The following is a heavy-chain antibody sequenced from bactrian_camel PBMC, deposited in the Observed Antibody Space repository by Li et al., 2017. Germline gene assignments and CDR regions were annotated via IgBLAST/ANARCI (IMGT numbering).Heavy chain of an antibody. V-gene: IGHV3S40*01. Sequence: VQLVESGGGLVQPGGSLKLSCAASGFTFSDSSMSWVRQAPGKGLEWVSAITDNGRYTYYAESVKGRFTISRDNSKNTMYLQLNSLKTEDTAMYYCTKSETWYTLGSAFGYWGQGTQVTVS. J-gene: IGHJ6*01. CDR2: ITDNGRYT. D-gene: IGHD1*01. CDR1: GFTFSDSS. CDR3: TKSETWYTLGSAFGY.